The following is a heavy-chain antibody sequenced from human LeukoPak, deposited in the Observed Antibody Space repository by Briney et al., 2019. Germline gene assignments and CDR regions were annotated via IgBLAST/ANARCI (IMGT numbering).Heavy chain of an antibody. J-gene: IGHJ6*02. CDR2: IWYDGTNK. Sequence: GRSLRLSCAASGFIFSSYGMHWVRQAPGKGLEWVAVIWYDGTNKYYADSVKGRFTISRDSSENTLYLQMNSLRAEDTAVYYCAREPHYDILTGSTLYYYYGMDVWGQGTTVTVSS. CDR3: AREPHYDILTGSTLYYYYGMDV. D-gene: IGHD3-9*01. V-gene: IGHV3-33*01. CDR1: GFIFSSYG.